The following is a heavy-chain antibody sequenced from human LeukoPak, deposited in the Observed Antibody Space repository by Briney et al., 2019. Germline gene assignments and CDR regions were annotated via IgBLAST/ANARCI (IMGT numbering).Heavy chain of an antibody. J-gene: IGHJ6*03. Sequence: GASVKVSCKASGGTFSSYAISWVRQAPGQGLEWMGRIIPILGIANYAQKFQGRVTITADKSTSTAYMELSSLRSEDTAVYYCARGPDSLYYYYYMDVWGKGTTVTVSS. CDR1: GGTFSSYA. D-gene: IGHD2-21*01. CDR2: IIPILGIA. V-gene: IGHV1-69*04. CDR3: ARGPDSLYYYYYMDV.